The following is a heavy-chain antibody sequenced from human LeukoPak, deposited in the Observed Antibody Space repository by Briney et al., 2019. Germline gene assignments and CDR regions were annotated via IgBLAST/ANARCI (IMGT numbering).Heavy chain of an antibody. V-gene: IGHV1-18*01. CDR3: ARYGTYEYYYGMDV. Sequence: ASVKVSCKPSGYTFTSYGISWVRQAPGHGLEWMGWISAYNGNTNYAQKLQGRVTITTDTSTRTDYMELRSLRSDDTAVYYCARYGTYEYYYGMDVWGQGTTVTVSS. CDR1: GYTFTSYG. CDR2: ISAYNGNT. D-gene: IGHD5-12*01. J-gene: IGHJ6*02.